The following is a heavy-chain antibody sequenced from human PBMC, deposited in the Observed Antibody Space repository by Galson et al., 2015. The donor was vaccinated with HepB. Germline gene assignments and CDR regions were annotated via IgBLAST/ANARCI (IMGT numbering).Heavy chain of an antibody. J-gene: IGHJ5*02. Sequence: SVKVSCKASGSTFTSYAMHWVRQAPGQRLEWMGWINAGNGNTKYSQKFQGRDTITRDTSASTAYMELRSLRSDDTAVYYCARDLVAARPGWFDPWGQGTLVTVSS. V-gene: IGHV1-3*01. CDR1: GSTFTSYA. CDR3: ARDLVAARPGWFDP. D-gene: IGHD6-6*01. CDR2: INAGNGNT.